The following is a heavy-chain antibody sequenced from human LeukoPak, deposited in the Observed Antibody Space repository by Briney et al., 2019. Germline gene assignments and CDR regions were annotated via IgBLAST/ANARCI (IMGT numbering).Heavy chain of an antibody. CDR2: IHHNGTR. CDR3: VAAPILRGEGGEHYKYGMDV. Sequence: SETLSLTCGVSVGSINSGNWWTWVRQSPGKGLEWIGEIHHNGTRNYNPSLKSRVTISADTFKNHFSLIVTSLTAADTAVHNCVAAPILRGEGGEHYKYGMDVWGQGTTVIVSS. CDR1: VGSINSGNW. D-gene: IGHD2-2*02. V-gene: IGHV4/OR15-8*01. J-gene: IGHJ6*02.